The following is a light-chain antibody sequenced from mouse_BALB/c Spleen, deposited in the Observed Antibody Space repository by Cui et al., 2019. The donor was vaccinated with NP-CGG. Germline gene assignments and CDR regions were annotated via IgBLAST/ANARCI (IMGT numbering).Light chain of an antibody. CDR2: GTN. CDR3: ALWYSNHWV. J-gene: IGLJ1*01. Sequence: QAVVTQESALTRSPGEIVTLTCRSSTGAVTTNNYANWVQEKPDHLFTGLIGGTNNRAPGVPARFSGPLIGDKAALTITGAQTEDEAIYFCALWYSNHWVFGGGTKLTVL. V-gene: IGLV1*01. CDR1: TGAVTTNNY.